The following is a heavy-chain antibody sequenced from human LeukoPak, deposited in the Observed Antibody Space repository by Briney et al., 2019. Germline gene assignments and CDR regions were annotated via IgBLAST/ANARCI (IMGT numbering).Heavy chain of an antibody. D-gene: IGHD3-22*01. CDR3: TGQYYYDSSGYYRKASAYYYYMDV. J-gene: IGHJ6*03. CDR2: IRSKANSYAT. V-gene: IGHV3-73*01. CDR1: GFTFSGSA. Sequence: GGSLRLSCAASGFTFSGSAMHWVRQASGKGLEWVGRIRSKANSYATAYAASVKGRFTISRDDSKNTEYLQMNSLKTEDTAVYYCTGQYYYDSSGYYRKASAYYYYMDVWGKGTAVTVSS.